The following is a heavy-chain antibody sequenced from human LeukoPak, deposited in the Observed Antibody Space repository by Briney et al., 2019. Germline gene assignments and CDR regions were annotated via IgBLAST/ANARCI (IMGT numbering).Heavy chain of an antibody. Sequence: GGSLRLSCAASGFTFSSNYMSWVRQAPGKGLEWVSVIYSGGSTYYADSVKGRFTISRGNSKNTLYLQMNSLRAEDTAVYYCAKGSREWEVLDAFDIWGQGTMVTVSS. D-gene: IGHD1-26*01. CDR2: IYSGGST. CDR3: AKGSREWEVLDAFDI. CDR1: GFTFSSNY. J-gene: IGHJ3*02. V-gene: IGHV3-53*01.